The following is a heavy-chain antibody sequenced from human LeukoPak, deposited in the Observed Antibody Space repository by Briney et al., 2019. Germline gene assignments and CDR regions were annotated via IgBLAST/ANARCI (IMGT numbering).Heavy chain of an antibody. CDR3: ARDRGYYFDY. Sequence: GGSLRLSCAASGFAFNTYSMNWVRQAPGKGLEWLSFISSSSSTIYHADSVKGRFTISRDNAKNSLYLQMNSLRAEDTALYYCARDRGYYFDYWGQGTLVTVSS. D-gene: IGHD3-10*01. V-gene: IGHV3-48*01. J-gene: IGHJ4*02. CDR2: ISSSSSTI. CDR1: GFAFNTYS.